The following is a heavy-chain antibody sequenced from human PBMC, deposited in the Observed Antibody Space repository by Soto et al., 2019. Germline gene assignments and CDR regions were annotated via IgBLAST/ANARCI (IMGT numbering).Heavy chain of an antibody. J-gene: IGHJ1*01. V-gene: IGHV1-46*03. Sequence: GASVKVSCKASGYTFTSYYMHWVRQAPGQGLEWMGIINPSGGSTSYAQKFQGRVTMTRDTSTSTVYMELSSLRSEDTAVYYCARDAGLGYCSGGSCYGYFQHWGQGTLVTVSS. CDR3: ARDAGLGYCSGGSCYGYFQH. CDR1: GYTFTSYY. D-gene: IGHD2-15*01. CDR2: INPSGGST.